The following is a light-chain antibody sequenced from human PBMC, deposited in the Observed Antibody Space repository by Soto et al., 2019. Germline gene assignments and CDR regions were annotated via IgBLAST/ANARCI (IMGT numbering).Light chain of an antibody. CDR3: QQYGSSPPT. V-gene: IGKV3-20*01. Sequence: EIVMTESPATLSVSPGERATLSCRASQSVSSNLAWYQQKPGQGPRLLIYGASSRATGTPDRFSGSGSGTDFTLIINRLEPEDFALYYCQQYGSSPPTFGQGTKVDI. J-gene: IGKJ1*01. CDR2: GAS. CDR1: QSVSSN.